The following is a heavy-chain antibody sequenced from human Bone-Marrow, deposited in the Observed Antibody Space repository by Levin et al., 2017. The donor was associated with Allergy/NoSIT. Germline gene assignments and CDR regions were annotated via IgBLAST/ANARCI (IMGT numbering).Heavy chain of an antibody. J-gene: IGHJ4*02. CDR2: ISGSGGNT. CDR1: GFTFSNYA. CDR3: AKDVMYYYDSSGYYSFFDS. Sequence: GGSLRLSCAASGFTFSNYAMSWVRQAPGKGLEWVSAISGSGGNTYYADSVKGRFTISRDNSKNTLYLQMNSLRAEDTAVYYCAKDVMYYYDSSGYYSFFDSWGQGTLVTVSS. D-gene: IGHD3-22*01. V-gene: IGHV3-23*01.